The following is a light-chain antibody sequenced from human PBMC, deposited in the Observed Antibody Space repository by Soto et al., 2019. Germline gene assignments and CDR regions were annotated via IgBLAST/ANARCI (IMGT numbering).Light chain of an antibody. CDR2: GAS. V-gene: IGKV3-20*01. J-gene: IGKJ4*01. CDR1: QSVSSSY. CDR3: QHYGSLVLT. Sequence: EIVLTQSPGTLSLSPGERATLSCRASQSVSSSYLAWYQQKPGQAPRLLIYGASSRATGIPDRFSGSGSGTEFTLTISRLEPEDVAVYYCQHYGSLVLTFGGGTKVEIK.